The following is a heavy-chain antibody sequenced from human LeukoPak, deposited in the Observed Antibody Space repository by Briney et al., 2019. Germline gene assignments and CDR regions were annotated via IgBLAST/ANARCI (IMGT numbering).Heavy chain of an antibody. Sequence: SESLSLTCTVSVGSISSGDYASSWIRKPPGKGLEWLGHIYYSGSTYYNPSLKRRVTISVDTSKTAFSLKLSSVTAAETAVYYCASQVYYDDSSGFLNWGQGTLVTVSS. CDR1: VGSISSGDYA. CDR3: ASQVYYDDSSGFLN. V-gene: IGHV4-30-4*01. D-gene: IGHD3-22*01. J-gene: IGHJ4*02. CDR2: IYYSGST.